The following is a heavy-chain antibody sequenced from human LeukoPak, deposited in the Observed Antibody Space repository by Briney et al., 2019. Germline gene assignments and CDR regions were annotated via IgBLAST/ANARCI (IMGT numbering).Heavy chain of an antibody. Sequence: GGSLRLSCAASGFTFSSYAMSWVRQAPGKGLEWVSAISGSGGSTYYADSVKGWFTISRDNSKNTLYLQMNSLRAEDTAVYYCAKEPYSSSGSRYWFDPWGQGTLVTVSS. V-gene: IGHV3-23*01. CDR2: ISGSGGST. J-gene: IGHJ5*02. CDR1: GFTFSSYA. CDR3: AKEPYSSSGSRYWFDP. D-gene: IGHD6-13*01.